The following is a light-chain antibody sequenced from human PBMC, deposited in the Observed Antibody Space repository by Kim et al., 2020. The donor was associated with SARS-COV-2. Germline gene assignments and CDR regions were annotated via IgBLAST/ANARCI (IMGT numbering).Light chain of an antibody. J-gene: IGLJ2*01. Sequence: VSPGQTASITCSGDKLGDKYACWYQQKPGQSPVLVIYQDSRRPSGIPERFSGSNSGNTATLTISGTQAMDEADYYCQAWDSSIVVFGGGTQLTVL. CDR3: QAWDSSIVV. CDR2: QDS. V-gene: IGLV3-1*01. CDR1: KLGDKY.